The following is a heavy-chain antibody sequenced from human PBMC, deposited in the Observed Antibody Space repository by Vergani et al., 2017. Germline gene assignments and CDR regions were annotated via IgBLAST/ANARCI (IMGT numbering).Heavy chain of an antibody. Sequence: QVQLVESGGGVVQRGGSLRLSCATSVFTLSNYDMQWIRQGPGKGLEFVAFIQFDGSNQYYADSVKGRFTLSRDFSKNTLSLQMNSLRTDDTATYYCAKHFRGWGIDYWGQGTQVIVSS. J-gene: IGHJ4*02. CDR3: AKHFRGWGIDY. CDR2: IQFDGSNQ. CDR1: VFTLSNYD. D-gene: IGHD3-16*01. V-gene: IGHV3-30*02.